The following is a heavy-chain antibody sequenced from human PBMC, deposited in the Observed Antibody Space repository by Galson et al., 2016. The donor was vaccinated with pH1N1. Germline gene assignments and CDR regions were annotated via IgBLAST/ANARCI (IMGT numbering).Heavy chain of an antibody. D-gene: IGHD2-15*01. CDR2: MNPNSGNT. CDR1: GYTFTNYD. CDR3: ARAGCVSGSCRTGIHYYMDV. V-gene: IGHV1-8*01. Sequence: SVKVSCKASGYTFTNYDINWVRQATGQGLEWMGWMNPNSGNTGHAQKFQGRVTITRNTSISTAYMELSSLRSEDTALYYCARAGCVSGSCRTGIHYYMDVWGEGTTFTVTS. J-gene: IGHJ6*03.